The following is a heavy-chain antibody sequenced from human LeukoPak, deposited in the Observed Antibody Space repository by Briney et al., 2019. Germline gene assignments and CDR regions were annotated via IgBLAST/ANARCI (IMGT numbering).Heavy chain of an antibody. CDR2: MNPNSGNT. J-gene: IGHJ3*02. Sequence: ASVKVSCKASGYTFTSYYMHWVRQAPGQGLEWMGWMNPNSGNTGYAQKFQGRVTITRNTSISTAYMELSSLRSEDTAVYYCARVGLGDAFDIWGQGTMVTVSS. CDR3: ARVGLGDAFDI. V-gene: IGHV1-8*03. D-gene: IGHD3-16*01. CDR1: GYTFTSYY.